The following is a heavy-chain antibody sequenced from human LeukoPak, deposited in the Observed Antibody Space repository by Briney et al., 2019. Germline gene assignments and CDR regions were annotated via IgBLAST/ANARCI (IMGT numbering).Heavy chain of an antibody. Sequence: GGSLRLSCAASGFTFSDHYMDWVRQAPGKGLEWVGRTRNKANSYTTEYAASVKGRFTISRDDSKNSLYLQMNSLKTEDTAVYYCARAAAGYSSGWYQGYWYFDLWGRGTLVTVSS. J-gene: IGHJ2*01. V-gene: IGHV3-72*01. CDR1: GFTFSDHY. D-gene: IGHD6-19*01. CDR2: TRNKANSYTT. CDR3: ARAAAGYSSGWYQGYWYFDL.